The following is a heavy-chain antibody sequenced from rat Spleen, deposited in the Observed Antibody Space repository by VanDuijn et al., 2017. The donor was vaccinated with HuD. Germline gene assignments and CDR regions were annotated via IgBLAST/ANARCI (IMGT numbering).Heavy chain of an antibody. CDR1: GYSITSSYR. J-gene: IGHJ2*01. Sequence: EVQLQESGPGLVKPSQSLSLTCSVTGYSITSSYRWNWIRKFPGNKLEWMGYINSAGSTNYNPSLKSRISITRDTSKNQFFLKVNSVNTEDTATYYCARFHTMGMTNYFDYWGQGVMVTVSS. CDR3: ARFHTMGMTNYFDY. CDR2: INSAGST. V-gene: IGHV3-3*01. D-gene: IGHD1-7*01.